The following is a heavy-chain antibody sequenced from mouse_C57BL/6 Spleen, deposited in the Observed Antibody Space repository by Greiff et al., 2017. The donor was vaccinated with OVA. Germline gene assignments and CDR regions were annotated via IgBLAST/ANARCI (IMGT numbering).Heavy chain of an antibody. CDR2: ISDGGSYT. CDR1: GFTFSSYA. Sequence: EVMLVESGGGLVKPGGSLKLSCAASGFTFSSYAMSWVRQTPEKRLEWVATISDGGSYTYYPDNVKGRFTISRDNAKNNLYLQMSHLKSEDTAMYYCARGDYDPSWFAYWGQGTLVTVSA. V-gene: IGHV5-4*03. D-gene: IGHD2-4*01. CDR3: ARGDYDPSWFAY. J-gene: IGHJ3*01.